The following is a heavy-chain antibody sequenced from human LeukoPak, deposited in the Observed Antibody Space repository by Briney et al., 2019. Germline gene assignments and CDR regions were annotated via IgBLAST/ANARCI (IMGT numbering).Heavy chain of an antibody. CDR1: GGSISSYS. CDR3: VSSYGGYVLHY. Sequence: SETLCLTCTVSGGSISSYSWNWIRQSPGKGLEWIGRVYHSGSIIYNPSLKSRVTISVDTSKNQFSLNLSFVTAADTAVYYCVSSYGGYVLHYWGQGTLVIVSS. V-gene: IGHV4-59*01. D-gene: IGHD5-12*01. J-gene: IGHJ4*02. CDR2: VYHSGSI.